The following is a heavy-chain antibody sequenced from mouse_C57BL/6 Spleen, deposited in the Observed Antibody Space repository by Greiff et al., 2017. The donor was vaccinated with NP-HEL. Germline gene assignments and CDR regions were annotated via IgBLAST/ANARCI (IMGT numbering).Heavy chain of an antibody. CDR2: IYPRSGNT. J-gene: IGHJ4*01. CDR1: GYTFTSYG. D-gene: IGHD3-3*01. CDR3: ARTAGGGTGDMDV. V-gene: IGHV1-81*01. Sequence: QVQLQQSGAELARPGASVKLSCKASGYTFTSYGISWVKQRTGQGLEWIGEIYPRSGNTYYNEKFKGKATLTADKSSSTAYMELRSLTSEDSAVDFCARTAGGGTGDMDVWGKGTTVTVSS.